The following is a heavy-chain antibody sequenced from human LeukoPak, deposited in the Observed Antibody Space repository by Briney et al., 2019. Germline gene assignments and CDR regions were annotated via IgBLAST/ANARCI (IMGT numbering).Heavy chain of an antibody. CDR1: GGSISSSSYY. Sequence: PSETLSLTCTVSGGSISSSSYYWGWIRQPPGKGLEWIGSIYYSGSTYYDPSLKSRVTISVGTSKNQFSLKLSSVTAEDTAVYYCAIYGQIGYPNLWGQGTMVTVSS. J-gene: IGHJ3*01. D-gene: IGHD1-14*01. CDR3: AIYGQIGYPNL. CDR2: IYYSGST. V-gene: IGHV4-39*07.